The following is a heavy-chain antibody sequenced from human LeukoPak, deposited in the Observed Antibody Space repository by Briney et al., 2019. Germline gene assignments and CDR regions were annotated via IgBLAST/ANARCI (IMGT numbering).Heavy chain of an antibody. J-gene: IGHJ4*02. Sequence: PSETLSLTCTVSGGSISSGGYSWSWIRQPPGKGLEWIGYIYHSGSTYYNPSLKSRVTISVDRSKNQFSLKLSSVTAADTAVYYCARVRYGDYLDYWGQGTLVTVSS. D-gene: IGHD4-17*01. CDR2: IYHSGST. CDR3: ARVRYGDYLDY. V-gene: IGHV4-30-2*01. CDR1: GGSISSGGYS.